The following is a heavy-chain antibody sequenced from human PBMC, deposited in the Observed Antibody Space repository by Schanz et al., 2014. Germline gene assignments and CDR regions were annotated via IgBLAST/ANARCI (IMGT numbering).Heavy chain of an antibody. CDR3: AGAFDSSGYYFDY. V-gene: IGHV1-46*03. CDR1: GYTLSAYS. CDR2: VNPSVRGT. J-gene: IGHJ4*02. D-gene: IGHD3-22*01. Sequence: QVQLVQSGTQVKKPGASVKVSCKASGYTLSAYSLHWVRQAPGQGLEWMGIVNPSVRGTHFAREFQGRVTVTSDTSTSTVYMELSGLRSKDTAVYYCAGAFDSSGYYFDYWGQGTLVTVSS.